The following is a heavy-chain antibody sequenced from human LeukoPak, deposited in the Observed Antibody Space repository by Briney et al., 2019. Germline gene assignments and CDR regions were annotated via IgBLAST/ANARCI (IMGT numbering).Heavy chain of an antibody. CDR3: ARGITGTVFDY. V-gene: IGHV3-30-3*01. Sequence: GGSLRLSCRASGFTFGDYAMSWVRQAPGKGLEWVAVISYDGSNKYYPESVKGRFTISRDNSKNTLYLQMNSLRAEDTAVYYCARGITGTVFDYWGQGTLVTVSS. J-gene: IGHJ4*02. CDR2: ISYDGSNK. CDR1: GFTFGDYA. D-gene: IGHD1-7*01.